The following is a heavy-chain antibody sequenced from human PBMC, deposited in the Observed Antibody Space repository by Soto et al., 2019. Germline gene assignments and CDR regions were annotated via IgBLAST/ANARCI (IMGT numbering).Heavy chain of an antibody. CDR3: ASPYSSSWYYFDY. J-gene: IGHJ4*02. Sequence: SVKVSCKASGGTLSSYAISWVRQAPGQGLEWMGGIIPIFGTANYAQKFQGRVTITADKSTSTAYMELSSLRSEDTAVYYCASPYSSSWYYFDYWGQGTLVTVSS. D-gene: IGHD6-13*01. CDR2: IIPIFGTA. CDR1: GGTLSSYA. V-gene: IGHV1-69*06.